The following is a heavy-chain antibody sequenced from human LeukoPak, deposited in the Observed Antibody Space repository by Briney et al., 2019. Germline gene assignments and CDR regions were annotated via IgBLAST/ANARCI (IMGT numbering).Heavy chain of an antibody. V-gene: IGHV3-30*02. J-gene: IGHJ5*02. CDR2: IRHGGSDE. D-gene: IGHD2-15*01. CDR1: GFTFSNYG. CDR3: AKSVGGYCSGGTCLGDWFDP. Sequence: GGSLRLSCAASGFTFSNYGMHWVRQAPGKGLEWVAFIRHGGSDEYYVDSVKGRFTISRDNSKNTLYLQMNSLRAEDTAVFYCAKSVGGYCSGGTCLGDWFDPWGQGTLVTVSS.